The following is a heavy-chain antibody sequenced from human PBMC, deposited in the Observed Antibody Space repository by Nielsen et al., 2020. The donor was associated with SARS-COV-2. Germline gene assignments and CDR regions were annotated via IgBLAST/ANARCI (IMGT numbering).Heavy chain of an antibody. CDR1: GGSMSNTYW. D-gene: IGHD3-3*01. Sequence: SETLSLTCAVSGGSMSNTYWWTWVRPFPGKGLEWIGEISHFGSPKYNPSLKSRVTISIDTSNKQFSLNLTSVTAADSAVYYCARVLTIYGMDTRENYIDAWGKGTTVTVSS. J-gene: IGHJ6*03. CDR2: ISHFGSP. V-gene: IGHV4-4*02. CDR3: ARVLTIYGMDTRENYIDA.